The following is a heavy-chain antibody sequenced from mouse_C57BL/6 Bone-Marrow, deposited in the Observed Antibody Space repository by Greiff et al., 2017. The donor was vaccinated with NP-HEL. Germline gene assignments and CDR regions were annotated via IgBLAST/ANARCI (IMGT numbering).Heavy chain of an antibody. J-gene: IGHJ2*01. CDR2: IDPEDGET. V-gene: IGHV14-2*01. Sequence: EVQLQQSGAELVKPGASVKLSCPASGFTIKDYYMHWVKQRPEQGLEWIGRIDPEDGETKYAPKFQGKATITADPSSNTAYLQLSSLTSEDTAVYYCARDTTVVATNYFDFWGQGTTLTVSS. CDR1: GFTIKDYY. CDR3: ARDTTVVATNYFDF. D-gene: IGHD1-1*01.